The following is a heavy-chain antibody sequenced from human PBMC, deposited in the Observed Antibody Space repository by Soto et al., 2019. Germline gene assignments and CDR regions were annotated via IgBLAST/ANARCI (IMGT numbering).Heavy chain of an antibody. CDR2: INPNSGNT. Sequence: ASVKVSCKASGYTFTGYYVHWVRQAPGQGLEWMGWINPNSGNTYLAQRFQGRVTMNRDTSIGTAYMELRGLTSDDTAEYYCAKGGAIVAAGTRVYLYNAMDVWGQGTTVTVSS. D-gene: IGHD1-26*01. CDR1: GYTFTGYY. J-gene: IGHJ6*02. CDR3: AKGGAIVAAGTRVYLYNAMDV. V-gene: IGHV1-2*02.